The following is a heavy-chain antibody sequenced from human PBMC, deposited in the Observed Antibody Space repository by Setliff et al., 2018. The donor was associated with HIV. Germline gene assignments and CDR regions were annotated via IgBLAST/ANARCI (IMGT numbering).Heavy chain of an antibody. V-gene: IGHV1-18*01. D-gene: IGHD3-10*01. Sequence: ASVKVSCKASGYTITTYGIIWVRQAPGQGLEWMGWISAYNGNTNYAQKLQGRVTMTTDTSTTTAYMELRRLRSDDTAVYYCARGGTRGDYYYYMDVWGKGTTVTVSS. J-gene: IGHJ6*03. CDR1: GYTITTYG. CDR3: ARGGTRGDYYYYMDV. CDR2: ISAYNGNT.